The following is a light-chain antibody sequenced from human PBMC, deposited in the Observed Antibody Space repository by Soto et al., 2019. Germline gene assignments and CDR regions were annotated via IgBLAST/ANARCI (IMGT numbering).Light chain of an antibody. CDR3: QHYDTYSP. J-gene: IGKJ4*02. CDR2: KTS. CDR1: QAISSR. Sequence: GDSVTIPCRASQAISSRLAWYQQKPGKAPKLLIYKTSTLEGGVPSRFSGSGSGTEFTLTISSLQPDDLAIYYCQHYDTYSPFGGGTKVEIK. V-gene: IGKV1-5*03.